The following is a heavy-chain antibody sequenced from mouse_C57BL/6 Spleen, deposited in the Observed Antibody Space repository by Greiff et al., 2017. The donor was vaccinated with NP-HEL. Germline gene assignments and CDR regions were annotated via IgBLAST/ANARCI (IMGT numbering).Heavy chain of an antibody. CDR3: ARQNYYGSRNFDY. D-gene: IGHD1-1*01. Sequence: EVQVVESGGGLVKPGGSLKLSCAASGFTFSSYTMSWVRQTPEKRLEWVATISGGGGNTYYPDSVKGRFTISRDNAKNTLYLQMSSLRSEDTALYYCARQNYYGSRNFDYWGQGTTLTVSS. V-gene: IGHV5-9*01. CDR1: GFTFSSYT. J-gene: IGHJ2*01. CDR2: ISGGGGNT.